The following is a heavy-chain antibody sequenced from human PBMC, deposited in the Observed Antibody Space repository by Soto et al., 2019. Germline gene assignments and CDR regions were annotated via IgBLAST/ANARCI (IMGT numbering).Heavy chain of an antibody. CDR2: IIPILGIA. V-gene: IGHV1-69*02. Sequence: QVQLVQSGAEVKKPGSSVKVSCKASGGTFSSYTISWVRQAPGQGLEWMGRIIPILGIANYAQKFEGRVTSTADKSTSTVYTELSRLRSEDTAVYYCARFRGSHGMDVWGQGTTVSVSS. CDR1: GGTFSSYT. CDR3: ARFRGSHGMDV. D-gene: IGHD3-10*01. J-gene: IGHJ6*02.